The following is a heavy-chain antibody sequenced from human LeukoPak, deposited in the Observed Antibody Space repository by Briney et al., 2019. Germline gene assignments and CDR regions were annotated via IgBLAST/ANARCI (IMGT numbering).Heavy chain of an antibody. V-gene: IGHV3-23*01. J-gene: IGHJ4*02. CDR3: AKGTFDWSFPLYFDY. CDR2: ISGSGGST. CDR1: GFNFSIYP. D-gene: IGHD3-9*01. Sequence: GGSLRLSCTTSGFNFSIYPMTWVRQAPGKGLEWVSAISGSGGSTYYADSVKGRFTISRDNSKNTLYLQMNSLRVEDTAVYYCAKGTFDWSFPLYFDYWGQGTLVTVSS.